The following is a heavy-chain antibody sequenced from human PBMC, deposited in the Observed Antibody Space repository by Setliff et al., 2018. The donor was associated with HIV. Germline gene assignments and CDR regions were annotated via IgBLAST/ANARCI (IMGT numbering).Heavy chain of an antibody. CDR1: GGSFSNYY. D-gene: IGHD3-9*01. CDR2: INHGGST. J-gene: IGHJ6*03. CDR3: ARSGNILTDYSYYSYFMDV. V-gene: IGHV4-34*01. Sequence: SETLSLTCAVYGGSFSNYYWSWICQSPGEGLEWIGEINHGGSTNYNPSLKSRVTMSVDTSKNQYSLQLTSVTAADTAVYYCARSGNILTDYSYYSYFMDVWGGGTTVTVS.